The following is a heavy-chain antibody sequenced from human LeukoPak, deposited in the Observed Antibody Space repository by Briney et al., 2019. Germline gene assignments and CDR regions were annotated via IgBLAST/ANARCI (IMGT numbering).Heavy chain of an antibody. Sequence: GGSLGLSCAASGFSFSSNGMTWVRQAPGKGLEWVSTISGRGDDTYYADSVKGRFTISRDNSKNTLYLQMDSLRAEDTAVYYCAAWIQLLVEDYWGQGTLVTVSS. CDR2: ISGRGDDT. V-gene: IGHV3-23*01. D-gene: IGHD5-18*01. CDR3: AAWIQLLVEDY. J-gene: IGHJ4*02. CDR1: GFSFSSNG.